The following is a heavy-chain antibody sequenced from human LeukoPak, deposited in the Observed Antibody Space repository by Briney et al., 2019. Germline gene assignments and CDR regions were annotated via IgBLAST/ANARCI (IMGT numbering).Heavy chain of an antibody. CDR1: GGTFSSYA. D-gene: IGHD3-22*01. CDR3: ARARNPMKVADVFDI. CDR2: IIPIFDTA. V-gene: IGHV1-69*05. J-gene: IGHJ3*02. Sequence: SVKVSCKVSGGTFSSYAITWVRQAPGQGLEWMGGIIPIFDTAEYAQKFQGRVTITTDESTSTAHMELRSLRSEDTAEYYCARARNPMKVADVFDIWGQGTRVTVSS.